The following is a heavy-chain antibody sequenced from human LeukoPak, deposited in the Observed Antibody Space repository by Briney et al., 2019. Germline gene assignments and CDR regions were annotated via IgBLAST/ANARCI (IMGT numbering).Heavy chain of an antibody. D-gene: IGHD3-10*01. Sequence: GGSLRLSCAASGFTFSSYAMSWVRQAPGKGLEWVSAIRASGSSTYYADSVKGRFTISRDNSKNTLYLQMNSLRAEDTAVYSCARGGTMYYGSGNFDYWGQGTLVTVSS. CDR3: ARGGTMYYGSGNFDY. J-gene: IGHJ4*02. V-gene: IGHV3-23*01. CDR2: IRASGSST. CDR1: GFTFSSYA.